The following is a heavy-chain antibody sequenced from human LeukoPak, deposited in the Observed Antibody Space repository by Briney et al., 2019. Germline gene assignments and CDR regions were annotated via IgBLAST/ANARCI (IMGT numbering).Heavy chain of an antibody. Sequence: SETLSLTCAVYGGSFSGYYWSWIRQPPGKGLEWIGEINHSGSTNYNPSLKSRVTISVDTSKNQFSLKLSSVTAADTAVYYCARQGDIVVVPAALKSLGIWGQGTMVTVSS. J-gene: IGHJ3*02. CDR1: GGSFSGYY. CDR3: ARQGDIVVVPAALKSLGI. V-gene: IGHV4-34*01. CDR2: INHSGST. D-gene: IGHD2-2*01.